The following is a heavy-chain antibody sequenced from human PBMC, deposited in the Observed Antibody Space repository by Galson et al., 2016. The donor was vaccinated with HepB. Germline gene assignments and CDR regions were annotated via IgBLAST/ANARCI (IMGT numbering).Heavy chain of an antibody. CDR1: GCSISSYY. CDR2: GYYSGST. CDR3: ARDYPERDVGYCFDY. J-gene: IGHJ4*02. Sequence: ETLSLTCSVSGCSISSYYWSWIRQPPGKGLEWIGYGYYSGSTNSNPSLKSRVTIAVDMSKNQFSLKLSSVTAGDTAVYYCARDYPERDVGYCFDYWGQGILVTVSS. V-gene: IGHV4-59*01. D-gene: IGHD1-14*01.